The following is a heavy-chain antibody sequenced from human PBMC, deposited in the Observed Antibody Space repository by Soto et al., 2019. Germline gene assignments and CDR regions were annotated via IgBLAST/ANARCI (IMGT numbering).Heavy chain of an antibody. Sequence: PSETLSLTCSVSGDSISDNYWSWIRQPPGKGLEWIGYIYYSGSTNYNPSLNGRVSMSIHTSKNQFSLTLTSVTAADTAFYYCAFFYPPLMLAWFDFWGQGSLVTVSS. J-gene: IGHJ4*02. CDR1: GDSISDNY. V-gene: IGHV4-59*01. CDR2: IYYSGST. D-gene: IGHD2-8*01. CDR3: AFFYPPLMLAWFDF.